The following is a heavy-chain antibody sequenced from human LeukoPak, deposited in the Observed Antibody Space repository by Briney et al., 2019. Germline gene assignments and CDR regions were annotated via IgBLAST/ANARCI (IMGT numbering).Heavy chain of an antibody. J-gene: IGHJ4*02. V-gene: IGHV1-8*01. D-gene: IGHD3-16*01. CDR2: MNPNSGNT. CDR3: AGDMITFGGVTPGYFDY. CDR1: GYTFTSYD. Sequence: ASVKVSCKASGYTFTSYDINWVRQATGQGLEWMGWMNPNSGNTGYAQKFQGRVTMTRNTSISTAYMELSSLRSEDTAVYYCAGDMITFGGVTPGYFDYWGQGTLVTVSS.